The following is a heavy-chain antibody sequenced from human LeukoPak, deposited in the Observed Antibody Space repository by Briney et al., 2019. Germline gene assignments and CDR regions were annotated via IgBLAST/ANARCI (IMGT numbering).Heavy chain of an antibody. V-gene: IGHV4-59*08. D-gene: IGHD6-13*01. Sequence: SETLSLTCSVSSYSISSYYWSWIRQPPGKGLEYIGYIFYTGSTNYNPSLRSRLTMSLDTSKNQFSLELSSVTAADTALYYCAGAGIYAFDIWGQGTLVTVSS. CDR1: SYSISSYY. CDR3: AGAGIYAFDI. CDR2: IFYTGST. J-gene: IGHJ3*02.